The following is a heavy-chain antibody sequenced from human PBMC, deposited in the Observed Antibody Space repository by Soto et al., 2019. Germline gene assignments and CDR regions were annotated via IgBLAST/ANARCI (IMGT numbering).Heavy chain of an antibody. CDR1: GGSISTDY. D-gene: IGHD6-13*01. CDR2: IYYSGST. CDR3: ARTQQLAIGGGAFDI. V-gene: IGHV4-59*01. J-gene: IGHJ3*02. Sequence: QVQLQDSGPGLVKPSETLSLTCTVSGGSISTDYWRWIRQPPGKGLECIGYIYYSGSTNYNPSIKSRVTIAVDTSKNQFSLNLSSVTAADTAVYYCARTQQLAIGGGAFDIWGQGTMVTGS.